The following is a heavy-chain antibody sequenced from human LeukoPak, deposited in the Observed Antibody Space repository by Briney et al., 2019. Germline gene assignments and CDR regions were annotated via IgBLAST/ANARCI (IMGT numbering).Heavy chain of an antibody. J-gene: IGHJ5*02. CDR3: ARDPVGVGSGGSWGRRGAVWFDP. D-gene: IGHD2-15*01. V-gene: IGHV4-34*01. CDR1: GGSFSGYY. CDR2: INHSGST. Sequence: SETLSLTCAVYGGSFSGYYWSWIRQPPGKGLEWIGEINHSGSTNYNPSLKSRVTISVDTSKNQFSLKLSSVTAADTAVYYCARDPVGVGSGGSWGRRGAVWFDPWGQGTLVTVSS.